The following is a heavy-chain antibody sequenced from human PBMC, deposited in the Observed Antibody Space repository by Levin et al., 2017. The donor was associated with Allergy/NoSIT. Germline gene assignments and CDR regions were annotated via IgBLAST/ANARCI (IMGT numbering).Heavy chain of an antibody. V-gene: IGHV4-61*09. D-gene: IGHD2-2*01. CDR2: MYTSGST. CDR1: GGSISSGSYY. J-gene: IGHJ4*02. Sequence: SQTLSLTCTVSGGSISSGSYYWSWIRQPAGKGLEWIGHMYTSGSTNYNPSLKSRVTISVDTSKNQFSLKLSSVTAADTAVYYCARDSRGPGGAGYQPFDYWGQGTLVTVSS. CDR3: ARDSRGPGGAGYQPFDY.